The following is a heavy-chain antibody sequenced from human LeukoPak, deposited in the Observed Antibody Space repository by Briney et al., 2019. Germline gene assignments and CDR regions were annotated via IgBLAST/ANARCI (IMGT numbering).Heavy chain of an antibody. D-gene: IGHD7-27*01. CDR1: GFTFSSHW. CDR2: INKDGSEK. Sequence: GVSLRLSCEASGFTFSSHWMRWARQAPGKGLEWVADINKDGSEKKYVDSVKGRFSISRDNAKNSLYLQMNSLRADDTAVYYCVRDANWGSDYWGQGTPVTVSS. J-gene: IGHJ4*02. V-gene: IGHV3-7*01. CDR3: VRDANWGSDY.